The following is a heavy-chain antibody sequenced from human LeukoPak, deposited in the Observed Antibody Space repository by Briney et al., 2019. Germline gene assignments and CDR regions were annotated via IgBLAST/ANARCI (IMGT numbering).Heavy chain of an antibody. Sequence: GGSLRLSCEVSGFTFRSFEFNWVRQAPGKGLEWLSYITSSGDTIYYADSVRGRFPISRDNAKNSLSLQMNSLRGEDTAVYYCVRDLDYWGQGTLVTVSS. V-gene: IGHV3-48*03. CDR3: VRDLDY. CDR1: GFTFRSFE. J-gene: IGHJ4*02. CDR2: ITSSGDTI.